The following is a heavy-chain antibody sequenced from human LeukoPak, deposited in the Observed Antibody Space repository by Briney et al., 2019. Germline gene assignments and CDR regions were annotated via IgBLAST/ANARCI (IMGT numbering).Heavy chain of an antibody. CDR2: INHSGST. CDR1: GGSFSGYY. Sequence: PSETLSLTCAVYGGSFSGYYWSWIRQPPGKGLEWIGEINHSGSTNYNPSLKSRVTISVDTSKNQLSLKLSSVTAADTAVYYCARLDDGSSGYYYGEFDYWGQGTLVTVSS. CDR3: ARLDDGSSGYYYGEFDY. V-gene: IGHV4-34*01. D-gene: IGHD3-22*01. J-gene: IGHJ4*02.